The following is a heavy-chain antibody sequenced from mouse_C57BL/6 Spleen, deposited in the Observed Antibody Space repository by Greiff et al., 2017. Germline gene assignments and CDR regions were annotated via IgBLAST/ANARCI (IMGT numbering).Heavy chain of an antibody. V-gene: IGHV1-85*01. J-gene: IGHJ4*01. CDR3: ARRDYSNYLYAMDY. CDR1: GYTFTSYD. D-gene: IGHD2-5*01. CDR2: IYPRDGST. Sequence: QVHVKQSGPELVKPGASVKLSCKASGYTFTSYDINWVKQRPGQGLEWIGWIYPRDGSTKYNEKFKGKATLTVDTSSSTAYMELHSLTSEDSAVYFCARRDYSNYLYAMDYWGQGTSGTVSS.